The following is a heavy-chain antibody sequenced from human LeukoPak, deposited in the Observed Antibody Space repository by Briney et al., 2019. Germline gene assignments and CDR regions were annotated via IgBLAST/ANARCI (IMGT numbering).Heavy chain of an antibody. CDR2: FDPEDGET. Sequence: ASVKVSCKVSEYTLTEFSIHWVRRVPGKGLEWMGGFDPEDGETIYAQKFQGRVTMTEDTSSDTAYMELSSLRSDDTAVYFCTAITAAGQRGSSFDYWGQGTLVTVSS. J-gene: IGHJ4*02. D-gene: IGHD6-13*01. V-gene: IGHV1-24*01. CDR1: EYTLTEFS. CDR3: TAITAAGQRGSSFDY.